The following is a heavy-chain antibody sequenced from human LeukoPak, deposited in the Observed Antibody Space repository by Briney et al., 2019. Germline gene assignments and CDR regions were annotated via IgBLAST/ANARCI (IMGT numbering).Heavy chain of an antibody. CDR1: GFTFSLYN. Sequence: GGSLRLSCAASGFTFSLYNMNWVRQTPGKGPEWVSYISSSSSTMYYTESVKGRFTISRDNAKNSLYLQMNSLRAEDTAVYYCALQLWNPVGIDYWGQGTLVTVSS. J-gene: IGHJ4*02. V-gene: IGHV3-48*04. D-gene: IGHD5-18*01. CDR2: ISSSSSTM. CDR3: ALQLWNPVGIDY.